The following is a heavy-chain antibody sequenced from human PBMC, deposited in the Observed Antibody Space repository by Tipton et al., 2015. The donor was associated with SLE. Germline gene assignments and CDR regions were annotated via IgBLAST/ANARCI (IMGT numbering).Heavy chain of an antibody. CDR2: IYYSGST. CDR1: GGSLSSSSYY. V-gene: IGHV4-39*07. CDR3: ARGPRDWGAVGYYFEY. D-gene: IGHD3/OR15-3a*01. Sequence: TLSLTCTVPGGSLSSSSYYWGWIRQPPGKGLEWIGRIYYSGSTNYNPSLKSRVTISVDTAKNQFSLKLSSVNAADTAVYYCARGPRDWGAVGYYFEYWGQGTLVIVPS. J-gene: IGHJ4*02.